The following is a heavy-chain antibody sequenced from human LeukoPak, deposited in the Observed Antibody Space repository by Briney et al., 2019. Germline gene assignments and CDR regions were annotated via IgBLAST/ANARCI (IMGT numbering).Heavy chain of an antibody. CDR3: AGDPDSYSSGWYSPYGMDV. Sequence: SETLSLTCTVSGGSISSYYWSWIRQPPGKGLEWIGYIYYSGSTNYNPSLKSRVTISVDTSKNQFSLKLSSVTAADTAVYYCAGDPDSYSSGWYSPYGMDVWGQGTKVTVSS. CDR1: GGSISSYY. V-gene: IGHV4-59*01. CDR2: IYYSGST. J-gene: IGHJ6*02. D-gene: IGHD6-19*01.